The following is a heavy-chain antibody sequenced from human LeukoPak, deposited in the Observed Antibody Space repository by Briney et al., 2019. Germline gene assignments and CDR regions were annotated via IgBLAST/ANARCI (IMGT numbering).Heavy chain of an antibody. J-gene: IGHJ5*02. Sequence: SVKVSCKASGGTFSSYAISWLRPAPGQGLEWMGRIIAIFGTANYAQKFQGRVTITTDESTSTAYMELSSLRSEDTAVYYCARDYYDSSGYPPPNWFVPWGQGTLVTVSS. D-gene: IGHD3-22*01. CDR3: ARDYYDSSGYPPPNWFVP. V-gene: IGHV1-69*05. CDR1: GGTFSSYA. CDR2: IIAIFGTA.